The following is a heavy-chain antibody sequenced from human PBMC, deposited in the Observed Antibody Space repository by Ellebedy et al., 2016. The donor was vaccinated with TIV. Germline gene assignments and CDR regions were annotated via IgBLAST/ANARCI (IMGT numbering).Heavy chain of an antibody. Sequence: GGSLRLXCVASGFTVSSNYVSWVRQAPGKGLEWVSVIYSGGFTHYADSVKGRFTISRDNSKNTLYLQMNSLRAEDTAVYYCARGRSHSWLVAGEDAFDIWGQGTMVTVSS. J-gene: IGHJ3*02. CDR2: IYSGGFT. CDR3: ARGRSHSWLVAGEDAFDI. D-gene: IGHD6-19*01. CDR1: GFTVSSNY. V-gene: IGHV3-53*01.